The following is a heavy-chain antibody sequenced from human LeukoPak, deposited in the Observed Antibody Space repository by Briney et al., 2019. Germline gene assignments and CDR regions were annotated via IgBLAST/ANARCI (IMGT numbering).Heavy chain of an antibody. J-gene: IGHJ4*02. D-gene: IGHD6-6*01. CDR3: ARVVREYSSSSPPDY. CDR1: GFTFSTYW. CDR2: IDSGGSNT. V-gene: IGHV3-74*01. Sequence: RGSLRLSCVVSGFTFSTYWMHWVRQGPGKGLVWVSRIDSGGSNTLYADSVRGRFTISRDNAKNTLYLQMNSLRVEDTAMYYCARVVREYSSSSPPDYWGQGTLVTVSS.